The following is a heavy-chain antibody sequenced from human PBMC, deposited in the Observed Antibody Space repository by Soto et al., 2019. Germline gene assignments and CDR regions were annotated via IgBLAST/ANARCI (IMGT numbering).Heavy chain of an antibody. CDR1: GYAFTTYG. Sequence: QGHLVQSGAEVKKPGASVKVSCKGSGYAFTTYGITWVRQAPGQGLEWMGWISAHNGNTNYAQKLQGRVTVTRDTSTSPAYMELRSLRSDDTAVYYCARGRYGDYWGQGALVTVSS. CDR2: ISAHNGNT. J-gene: IGHJ4*02. V-gene: IGHV1-18*01. D-gene: IGHD1-1*01. CDR3: ARGRYGDY.